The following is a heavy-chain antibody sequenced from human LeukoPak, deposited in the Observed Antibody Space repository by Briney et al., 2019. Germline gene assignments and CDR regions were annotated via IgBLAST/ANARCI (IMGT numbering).Heavy chain of an antibody. Sequence: WETLSLTCTVSGGSLSSRYWSWIRQPPGKGLEWIGYIYYSGSTNYNPSLKSRVTISVDTSKNQLSLKLSSVTAADTAVYYCARVGVAADGYYFDYWGQGTLVTVSS. J-gene: IGHJ4*02. D-gene: IGHD2-15*01. CDR2: IYYSGST. CDR3: ARVGVAADGYYFDY. CDR1: GGSLSSRY. V-gene: IGHV4-59*11.